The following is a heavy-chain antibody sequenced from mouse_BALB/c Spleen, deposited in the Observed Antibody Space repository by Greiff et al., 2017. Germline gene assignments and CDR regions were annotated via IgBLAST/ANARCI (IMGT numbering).Heavy chain of an antibody. CDR3: TRSGTGTAWFAY. V-gene: IGHV1S81*02. Sequence: QVQLQQSGAELVKPGASVKLSCKASGYTFTSYYMYWVKQRPGQGLEWIGGINPSNGGTNFNEKFKSKATLTVDKSSSTAYMQLSSLTSEDSAVYYSTRSGTGTAWFAYWGQGTLVTVSA. D-gene: IGHD4-1*01. J-gene: IGHJ3*01. CDR2: INPSNGGT. CDR1: GYTFTSYY.